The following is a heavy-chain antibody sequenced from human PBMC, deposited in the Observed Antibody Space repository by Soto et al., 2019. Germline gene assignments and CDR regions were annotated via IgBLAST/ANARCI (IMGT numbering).Heavy chain of an antibody. CDR3: ARNVDTAMVGPNFDY. Sequence: GGSLRLSCAASGFTFSSYDMHWVRQATGKSLEWVSAIGTAGDTYYPGSVKGRFTISRENAKNSLYLQMNSLRAEDTAVYYCARNVDTAMVGPNFDYWGQGTLVTVSS. V-gene: IGHV3-13*01. CDR1: GFTFSSYD. D-gene: IGHD5-18*01. CDR2: IGTAGDT. J-gene: IGHJ4*02.